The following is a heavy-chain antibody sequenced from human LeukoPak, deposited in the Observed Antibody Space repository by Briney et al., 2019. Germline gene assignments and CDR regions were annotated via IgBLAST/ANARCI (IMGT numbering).Heavy chain of an antibody. V-gene: IGHV4-59*01. CDR1: GGSISSYY. D-gene: IGHD2-2*01. CDR2: IYYSGST. Sequence: PSETLSLTCIVSGGSISSYYWSWIRQPPGKGLEWIGYIYYSGSTNYNPSLKSRVTISVDTSKNQFSLKLSSVTAADTAVYYCARERVVVPAAMSRDYYYMDVWGKGTTVTVSS. J-gene: IGHJ6*03. CDR3: ARERVVVPAAMSRDYYYMDV.